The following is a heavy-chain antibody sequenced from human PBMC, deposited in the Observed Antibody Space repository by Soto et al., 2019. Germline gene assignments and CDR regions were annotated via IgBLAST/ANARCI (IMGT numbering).Heavy chain of an antibody. V-gene: IGHV4-59*01. D-gene: IGHD6-13*01. CDR1: GGSISSYY. CDR2: IYYSGST. J-gene: IGHJ6*02. Sequence: QVQLQESGPGLVKPSETLSLTCTVSGGSISSYYWSWIRQPPGKGLEWIGYIYYSGSTNYNPSLKSRVTISVDTSKNQFSLKLSSVTAADTAVYYCARVAYPSSSWYYYYYGMDVWGQGTTVTVSS. CDR3: ARVAYPSSSWYYYYYGMDV.